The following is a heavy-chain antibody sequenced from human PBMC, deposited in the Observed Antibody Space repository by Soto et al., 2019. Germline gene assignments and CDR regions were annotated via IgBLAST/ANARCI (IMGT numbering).Heavy chain of an antibody. D-gene: IGHD2-15*01. V-gene: IGHV4-39*01. CDR1: GGSISSSSYY. Sequence: PSETLSLTCSVSGGSISSSSYYWAWIRQPPGKGLEWIGSIHSSGRTYRTPSLKGRVTISVDMFKNQFSLKLNSVTAADTAVYFCARNSFQNVVGDIDAPLNWFDPWGQGTLVTVSS. CDR2: IHSSGRT. J-gene: IGHJ5*02. CDR3: ARNSFQNVVGDIDAPLNWFDP.